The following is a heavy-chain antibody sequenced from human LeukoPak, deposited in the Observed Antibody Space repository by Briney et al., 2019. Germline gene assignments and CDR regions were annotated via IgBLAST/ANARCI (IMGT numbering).Heavy chain of an antibody. J-gene: IGHJ4*02. CDR2: FYYSGST. V-gene: IGHV4-39*01. D-gene: IGHD5-18*01. CDR1: GGSISSSSYY. Sequence: SETLSLTCSVSGGSISSSSYYWGWIRQPPGKGLEWIGSFYYSGSTYYNPSLKSRVTISVDTSKNQFSLRLSSVTAADTAVYYCARPKLAYTAPWVHWGRGALVTVSS. CDR3: ARPKLAYTAPWVH.